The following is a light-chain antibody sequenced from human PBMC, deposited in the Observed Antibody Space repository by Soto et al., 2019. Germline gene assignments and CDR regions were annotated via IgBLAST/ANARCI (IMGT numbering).Light chain of an antibody. Sequence: DIQLTQSPSTLSASVGDRVTVTCRASQTIGKYLAWYQQKPGKAPKLLIHYASNLQSGVPSRFSGSGSGTDFTLTISSLQTDDFATYFCQQYNGYLYTFGQGTKLEIK. CDR3: QQYNGYLYT. J-gene: IGKJ2*01. CDR1: QTIGKY. V-gene: IGKV1-5*01. CDR2: YAS.